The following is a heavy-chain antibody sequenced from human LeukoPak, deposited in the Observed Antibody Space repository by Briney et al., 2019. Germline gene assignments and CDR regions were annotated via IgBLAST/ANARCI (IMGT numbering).Heavy chain of an antibody. D-gene: IGHD3-10*01. Sequence: SETLSLTCTVSGYSISSGYYWGWIRQPPGKGLEWIGSIYHSGSTYYNPSLKSRVTISVDTSKNQFSLKLSSVTAADTAVYYRARAISGSSPFDYWGQGTLVTVSS. J-gene: IGHJ4*02. CDR1: GYSISSGYY. CDR3: ARAISGSSPFDY. V-gene: IGHV4-38-2*02. CDR2: IYHSGST.